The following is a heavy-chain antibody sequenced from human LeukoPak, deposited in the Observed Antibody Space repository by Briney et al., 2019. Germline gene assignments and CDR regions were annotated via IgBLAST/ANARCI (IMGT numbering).Heavy chain of an antibody. Sequence: WASVKVSCKASGYTFTSYYMHWVRQAPGQGLEWMGIINPSGGSTSYAQKFQGRVTMTRDTSTSTVYMELSSLRAEDTAVYYCARDPGTRYSGYDYYFDYWGQGTLVTVSS. V-gene: IGHV1-46*01. D-gene: IGHD5-12*01. CDR1: GYTFTSYY. CDR2: INPSGGST. CDR3: ARDPGTRYSGYDYYFDY. J-gene: IGHJ4*02.